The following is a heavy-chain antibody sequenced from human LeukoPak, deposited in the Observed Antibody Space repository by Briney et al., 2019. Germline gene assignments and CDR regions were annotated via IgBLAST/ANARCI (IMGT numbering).Heavy chain of an antibody. Sequence: GGSLRLSCAASGFNFSTHSMNWVRQAPGKGLEWVSSISGASGYIYYADFVKGRFTISRDNSKNTLYLQMNSLRDEDTAVYYCAKYVSAKGPPYALDVWGQGTTVTVSS. J-gene: IGHJ6*02. CDR2: ISGASGYI. CDR1: GFNFSTHS. V-gene: IGHV3-21*04. CDR3: AKYVSAKGPPYALDV. D-gene: IGHD3-16*01.